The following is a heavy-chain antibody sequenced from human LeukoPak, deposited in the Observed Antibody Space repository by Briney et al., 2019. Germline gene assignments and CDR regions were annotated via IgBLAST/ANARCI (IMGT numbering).Heavy chain of an antibody. V-gene: IGHV3-15*05. CDR3: ATIISGLFNY. Sequence: GGSLRLSCAASGLTVSDAWMSWVRQAPGKGLEWVGHIKSKIDGGTTDYAAPVKGRFTISRDDSKNTPYLQMNSLKTEDTAVYYCATIISGLFNYWGQGTLVIVSS. CDR1: GLTVSDAW. D-gene: IGHD2/OR15-2a*01. CDR2: IKSKIDGGTT. J-gene: IGHJ4*02.